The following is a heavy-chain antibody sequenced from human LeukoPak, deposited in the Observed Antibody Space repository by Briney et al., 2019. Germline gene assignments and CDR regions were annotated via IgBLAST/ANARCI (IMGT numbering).Heavy chain of an antibody. Sequence: SETLSLTCAVYGGSFSGYYWSWIRQPPGKGLEWIGEINHSGSTNYNPSLESRVTISVDTSKNQFSLKLSSVTAADTAVYYCARDLGILTGYYYYWGQGTLVTVSS. J-gene: IGHJ4*02. CDR3: ARDLGILTGYYYY. V-gene: IGHV4-34*01. CDR1: GGSFSGYY. D-gene: IGHD3-9*01. CDR2: INHSGST.